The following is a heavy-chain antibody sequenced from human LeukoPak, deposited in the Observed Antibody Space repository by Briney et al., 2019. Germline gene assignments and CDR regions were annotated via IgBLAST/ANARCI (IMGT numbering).Heavy chain of an antibody. J-gene: IGHJ4*02. Sequence: GGSLRLSCAASGFTFSSYSMNWVRQAPGKGLEWVSSISSSSSYIYYADSVKGRFTISRDNAKNSLYLQMKSLRAEDTAVYYCARVQTPYSSSAPAAPYESDYWGQGTLVTVSS. CDR2: ISSSSSYI. D-gene: IGHD6-6*01. V-gene: IGHV3-21*01. CDR3: ARVQTPYSSSAPAAPYESDY. CDR1: GFTFSSYS.